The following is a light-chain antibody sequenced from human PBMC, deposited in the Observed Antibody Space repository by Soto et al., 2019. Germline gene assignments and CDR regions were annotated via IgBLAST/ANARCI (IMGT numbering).Light chain of an antibody. V-gene: IGKV3-20*01. CDR2: GAS. J-gene: IGKJ3*01. CDR1: QSVSSSY. Sequence: EIVLTQSPGTLSLSPGERATLSCRASQSVSSSYLAWYQQKPGQAPRLLIYGASSRATGIPDRFSGSGSGTDFTLTISRLEPEDFAVYYCQQYGSSLVFTFGPETKVDIK. CDR3: QQYGSSLVFT.